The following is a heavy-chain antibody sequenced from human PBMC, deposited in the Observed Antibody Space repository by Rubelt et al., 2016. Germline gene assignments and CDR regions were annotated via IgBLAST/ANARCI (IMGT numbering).Heavy chain of an antibody. CDR2: INHSGST. CDR3: ARLGYNWNYAWFDP. V-gene: IGHV4-34*01. CDR1: GGSFSGYY. J-gene: IGHJ5*02. Sequence: QVQLQQWGAGLLKPSETLSLTCAVYGGSFSGYYWSWIRQPPGKGLEWIGEINHSGSTNYNPSLKSRVTISVDTSKNQFSLKLGSVTAADTAVYYCARLGYNWNYAWFDPWGQGTLVTVSS. D-gene: IGHD1-7*01.